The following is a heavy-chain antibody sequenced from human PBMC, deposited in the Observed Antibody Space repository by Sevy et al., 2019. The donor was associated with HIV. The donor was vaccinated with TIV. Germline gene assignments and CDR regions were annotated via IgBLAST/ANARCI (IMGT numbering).Heavy chain of an antibody. CDR2: ILPILGTV. CDR1: GGTFSSYG. D-gene: IGHD6-19*01. J-gene: IGHJ4*02. CDR3: ARGGGNGWYYFDY. V-gene: IGHV1-69*13. Sequence: ASVKVSCKASGGTFSSYGISWVRQAPGQGLEWMGGILPILGTVNYAQKFQGRVTITANESTKTAYMELSSLRSEDPAVYYCARGGGNGWYYFDYWGQETLVTVSS.